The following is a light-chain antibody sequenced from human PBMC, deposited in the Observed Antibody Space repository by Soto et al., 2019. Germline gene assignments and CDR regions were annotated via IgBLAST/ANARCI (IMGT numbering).Light chain of an antibody. CDR2: DAS. Sequence: DIQMTQSLSTLSASVGDSFTITCRASQSISTWLAWYQQKPGKDPKILIYDASSLESGVPSSFRGSGSGTEFTLPIRSLKPEEFASYYCKQYNSYSTFGQWTKGDIK. J-gene: IGKJ1*01. CDR1: QSISTW. V-gene: IGKV1-5*01. CDR3: KQYNSYST.